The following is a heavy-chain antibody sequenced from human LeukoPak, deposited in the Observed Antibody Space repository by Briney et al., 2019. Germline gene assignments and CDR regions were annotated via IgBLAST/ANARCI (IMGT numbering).Heavy chain of an antibody. CDR2: IGQDGSEK. D-gene: IGHD1-7*01. J-gene: IGHJ4*02. V-gene: IGHV3-7*01. CDR1: GFTFSNYY. CDR3: ARRNLFDY. Sequence: GGSLRLSCAASGFTFSNYYMTWVRHTPGKGLEWVASIGQDGSEKYYVDSVKGRFTIPRDNAKNSLYLQMNSLRAEDTAVYYCARRNLFDYWGQGTLVTVSS.